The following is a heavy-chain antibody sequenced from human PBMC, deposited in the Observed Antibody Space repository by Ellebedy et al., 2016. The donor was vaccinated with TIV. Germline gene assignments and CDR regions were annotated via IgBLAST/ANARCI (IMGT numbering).Heavy chain of an antibody. CDR2: IYYSRGT. Sequence: SETLSLXXTVSGDSVTSSHYFWSWIRRPPGKGLEWIGYIYYSRGTKYNPSLKSRVTISLDTSKNQFSLKLTSVTPADTAVYYCARAGVNWGQGTLVTVSS. CDR1: GDSVTSSHYF. CDR3: ARAGVN. V-gene: IGHV4-61*01. J-gene: IGHJ4*02. D-gene: IGHD2-8*01.